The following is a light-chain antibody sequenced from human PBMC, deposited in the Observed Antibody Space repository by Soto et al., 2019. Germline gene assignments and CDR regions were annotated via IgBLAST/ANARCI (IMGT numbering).Light chain of an antibody. CDR3: QQFGTSPLWT. Sequence: EIVLTQSPGTLSLSPGERATLSCRVSQSVNSNYLAWYQQKPGQAPRLLMYETSTRATGIPDRFSGSGSGTDFTLTISRLEPEDFAVYFCQQFGTSPLWTFGQGTKVEMK. CDR1: QSVNSNY. V-gene: IGKV3-20*01. CDR2: ETS. J-gene: IGKJ1*01.